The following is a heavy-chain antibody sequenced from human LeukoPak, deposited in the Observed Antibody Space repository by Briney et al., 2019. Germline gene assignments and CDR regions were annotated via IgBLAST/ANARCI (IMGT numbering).Heavy chain of an antibody. CDR2: IYTSGNT. CDR3: ARGLGYTEPFFEY. CDR1: GGSINSYY. Sequence: SETLSLTCTDSGGSINSYYWRWIRQPAGKVLEWIGRIYTSGNTDYNPSLKSRVTMSIYTSRNQFSLKLNSVTAADTAVYYCARGLGYTEPFFEYWGQGTLVTVSS. D-gene: IGHD3-16*02. V-gene: IGHV4-4*07. J-gene: IGHJ4*02.